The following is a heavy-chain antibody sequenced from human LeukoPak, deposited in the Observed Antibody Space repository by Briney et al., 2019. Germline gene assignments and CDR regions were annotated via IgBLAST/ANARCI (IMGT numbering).Heavy chain of an antibody. J-gene: IGHJ4*02. V-gene: IGHV3-33*06. D-gene: IGHD3-10*02. CDR1: GFTFSSYG. CDR3: GKGRSMLGELSGDC. Sequence: GRSLRLSCAASGFTFSSYGMHWVRQAPGKGLEWVAVIWYDGSNKYYADSVKGGFTISRDNSKNTLYLQMNSLRADDTAIYYCGKGRSMLGELSGDCWGQGTLVTVSS. CDR2: IWYDGSNK.